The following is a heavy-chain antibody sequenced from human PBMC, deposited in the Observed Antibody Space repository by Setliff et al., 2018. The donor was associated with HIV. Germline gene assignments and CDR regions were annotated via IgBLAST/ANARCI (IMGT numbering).Heavy chain of an antibody. CDR2: IYHSGGT. D-gene: IGHD3-16*01. CDR3: AKTVVGDSYALPNDGFDI. Sequence: SETLSLTCRVSGYFINIGHYCGWLRQSPGKGLEWIGTIYHSGGTYYNPSLKSRATMSVDTSNNRFSLKLSSVTALDTAVYYCAKTVVGDSYALPNDGFDIWGQGTMVTVS. V-gene: IGHV4-38-2*01. J-gene: IGHJ3*02. CDR1: GYFINIGHY.